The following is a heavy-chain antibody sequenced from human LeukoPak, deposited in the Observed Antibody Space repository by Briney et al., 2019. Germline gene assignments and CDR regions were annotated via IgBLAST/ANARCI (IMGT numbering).Heavy chain of an antibody. CDR2: IYYGGST. V-gene: IGHV4-30-4*01. D-gene: IGHD5-12*01. CDR1: GGSISSGDYY. J-gene: IGHJ4*02. CDR3: ARGFFGYSGYASDY. Sequence: SETLSLTCTVSGGSISSGDYYWSWIRQPPGKGLEWIGYIYYGGSTYYNPSLKSRVTISVDTSKNQFPLKLSSVTAADTAVYYCARGFFGYSGYASDYWGQGTLVTVSS.